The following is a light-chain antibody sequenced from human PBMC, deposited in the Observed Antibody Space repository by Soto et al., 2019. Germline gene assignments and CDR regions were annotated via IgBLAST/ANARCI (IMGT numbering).Light chain of an antibody. CDR3: QSFDTSLSTYV. J-gene: IGLJ1*01. V-gene: IGLV1-40*01. CDR2: RNV. Sequence: QSVLTQPPAVSGAPGQRVAISCTGSSSNIGAGYDVHWYQHLPGTAPKLLISRNVNRPSGVPDRFSGSKSGTSASLAITGLQAEDEADYYCQSFDTSLSTYVFGTGTKVTVL. CDR1: SSNIGAGYD.